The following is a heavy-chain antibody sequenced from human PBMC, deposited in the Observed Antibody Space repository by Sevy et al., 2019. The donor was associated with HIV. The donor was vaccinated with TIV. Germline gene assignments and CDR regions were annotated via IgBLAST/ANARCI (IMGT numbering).Heavy chain of an antibody. CDR1: GFTTGFTFSDYW. V-gene: IGHV3-21*01. Sequence: GGSLRLSCAASGFTTGFTFSDYWMAWVRQAPGKGLEWVSSISGISNYIYYADSVKGRFTISRDNAKNSLYLQMNSLRAEDTAVYYCARKGDSWDWFDPWGQGTLVTVSS. D-gene: IGHD2-15*01. CDR2: ISGISNYI. CDR3: ARKGDSWDWFDP. J-gene: IGHJ5*02.